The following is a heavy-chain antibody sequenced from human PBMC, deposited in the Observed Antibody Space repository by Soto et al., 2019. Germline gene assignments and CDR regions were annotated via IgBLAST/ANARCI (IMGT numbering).Heavy chain of an antibody. CDR1: GASISTNHHN. CDR2: IHYRGDT. CDR3: ARLPTGYPNWFDP. Sequence: QVQLQGSGPGLVRPSETLSLTCTVSGASISTNHHNWAWVRQPPGKGLEWMGNIHYRGDTYFNPSLGSRLSMSVDTSKNQFSLKLTSVTAADTAVYYCARLPTGYPNWFDPWGQGTRVTVSS. D-gene: IGHD3-9*01. J-gene: IGHJ5*02. V-gene: IGHV4-39*01.